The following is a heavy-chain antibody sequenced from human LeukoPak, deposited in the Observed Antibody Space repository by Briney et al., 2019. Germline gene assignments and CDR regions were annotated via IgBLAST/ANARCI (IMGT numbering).Heavy chain of an antibody. D-gene: IGHD3-10*01. V-gene: IGHV3-7*01. CDR1: GFTFTTYW. CDR2: IKQDGTEK. J-gene: IGHJ6*03. CDR3: AKDSAFYYIDV. Sequence: GGSLRLSCAASGFTFTTYWMSWVRQAPGKGLEWVANIKQDGTEKYYVDSVKGRFTISRDNSKNTLYLQMNSLKGDDTAVYYCAKDSAFYYIDVWGKGTTVIISS.